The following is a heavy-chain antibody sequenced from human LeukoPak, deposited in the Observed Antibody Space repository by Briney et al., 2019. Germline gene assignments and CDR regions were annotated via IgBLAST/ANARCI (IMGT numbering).Heavy chain of an antibody. Sequence: PGGSLRLSCAASGFTFSSYAMHRVRQAPGKGLEWVAVISYDGSNKYYADSVKGRFTISRDNSKNTLYLQMNSLRAEDTAVYYCASGDSSSWRVFDYWGQGTLVTVSS. D-gene: IGHD6-13*01. J-gene: IGHJ4*02. V-gene: IGHV3-30-3*01. CDR3: ASGDSSSWRVFDY. CDR1: GFTFSSYA. CDR2: ISYDGSNK.